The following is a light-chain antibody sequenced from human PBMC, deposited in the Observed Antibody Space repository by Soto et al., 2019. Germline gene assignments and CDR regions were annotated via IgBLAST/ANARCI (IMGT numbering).Light chain of an antibody. CDR3: SSYSSTSSNTLVV. Sequence: QSALTQPTSVSGSPGQSITISCTGNHNDIGTYDYVSWYQQHPGRAPRLLIHGVTTRPSGISGRFSASKSGLTASLTISGLQPEDEADYYCSSYSSTSSNTLVVFGTGTKLTVL. J-gene: IGLJ1*01. CDR1: HNDIGTYDY. CDR2: GVT. V-gene: IGLV2-14*03.